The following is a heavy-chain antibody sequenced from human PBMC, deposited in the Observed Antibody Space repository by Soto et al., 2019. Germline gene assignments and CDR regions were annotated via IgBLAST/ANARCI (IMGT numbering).Heavy chain of an antibody. Sequence: SETLSLTCTVSGGSISSGGYYWSWVRQHPGKGLEWIGYIYYSGSTYYNPSLKSRVTISVDTSKNQFSLKLSSVTAADTAVYYCARAPFVPHSSKAFDIWGQGTMVTVSS. J-gene: IGHJ3*02. CDR3: ARAPFVPHSSKAFDI. D-gene: IGHD2-2*01. CDR2: IYYSGST. CDR1: GGSISSGGYY. V-gene: IGHV4-31*03.